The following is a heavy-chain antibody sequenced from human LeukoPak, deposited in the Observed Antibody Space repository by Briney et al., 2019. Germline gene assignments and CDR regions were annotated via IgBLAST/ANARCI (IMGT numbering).Heavy chain of an antibody. J-gene: IGHJ6*03. CDR1: GFTFSSYW. CDR2: IRYDGSNK. D-gene: IGHD3-3*01. V-gene: IGHV3-30*02. CDR3: AKDGALPAYYDFWSGYSPYYYYYYMDV. Sequence: SGGSLRLSCAASGFTFSSYWMSWVRQAPGKGLEWVAFIRYDGSNKYYADSVKGRFTISRDNSKNTLYLQMNSLRAEDTAVYYCAKDGALPAYYDFWSGYSPYYYYYYMDVWGKGTTVTVSS.